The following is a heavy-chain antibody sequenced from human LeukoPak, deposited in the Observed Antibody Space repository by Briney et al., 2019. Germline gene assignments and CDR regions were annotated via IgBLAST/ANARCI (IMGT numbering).Heavy chain of an antibody. Sequence: SETLSLTCTVSGDSISSGDYYWSWIRQPAGKGLEWIGRISSSGSTNYNPSLKSRVTISVDTSKNQFSLKLSSVTAADTAVYYCAGYYDSSGYWSYYYYYMDVWGKGTTVTVSS. CDR2: ISSSGST. CDR3: AGYYDSSGYWSYYYYYMDV. V-gene: IGHV4-61*02. CDR1: GDSISSGDYY. J-gene: IGHJ6*03. D-gene: IGHD3-22*01.